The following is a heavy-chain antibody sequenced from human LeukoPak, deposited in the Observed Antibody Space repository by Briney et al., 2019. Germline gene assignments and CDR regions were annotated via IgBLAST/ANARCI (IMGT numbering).Heavy chain of an antibody. D-gene: IGHD4-23*01. CDR1: RFTFSGYA. Sequence: GGSLRLSCAASRFTFSGYAMTWVRQAPGKGLEWVSAITRSGDTTYYADSVKGRFTISRDNSKNTLYLQLNTLRAEDTAVYYCAKGNGGNSDFWGQGTLVTVSS. V-gene: IGHV3-23*01. CDR3: AKGNGGNSDF. CDR2: ITRSGDTT. J-gene: IGHJ4*02.